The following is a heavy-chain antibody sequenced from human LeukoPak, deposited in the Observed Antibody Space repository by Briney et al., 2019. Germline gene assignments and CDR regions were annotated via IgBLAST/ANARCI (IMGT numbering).Heavy chain of an antibody. CDR3: ARDRGYSCGHPFDY. Sequence: GGSLRLSCAASGFTFSSYGMHWVRQAPGKGLEWVALIWNDGSNKYYAESVKGRFTISRDNPKSTLYLQMNSLRAEYTAMYYCARDRGYSCGHPFDYWGQGTLVTVSS. J-gene: IGHJ4*02. CDR2: IWNDGSNK. V-gene: IGHV3-33*01. CDR1: GFTFSSYG. D-gene: IGHD6-25*01.